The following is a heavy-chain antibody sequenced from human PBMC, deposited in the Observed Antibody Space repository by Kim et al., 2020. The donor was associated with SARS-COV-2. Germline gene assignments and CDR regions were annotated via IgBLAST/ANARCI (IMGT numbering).Heavy chain of an antibody. J-gene: IGHJ4*02. CDR3: ARQFGDYDSDY. CDR1: GGSISSSSYY. Sequence: SETLSLTCTVSGGSISSSSYYWGWIRQPPGKGLEWIGSIYYSGSTYYNPSLKSRVTISVDTSKNQFSLKLSSVTAADTAVYYCARQFGDYDSDYWGQGTLVTVSS. V-gene: IGHV4-39*01. D-gene: IGHD4-17*01. CDR2: IYYSGST.